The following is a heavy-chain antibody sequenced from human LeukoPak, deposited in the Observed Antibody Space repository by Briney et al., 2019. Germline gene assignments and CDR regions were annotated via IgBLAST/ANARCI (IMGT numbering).Heavy chain of an antibody. V-gene: IGHV3-23*01. CDR2: ISGGGVST. CDR1: GFTFSNHA. D-gene: IGHD3-10*01. Sequence: GGSLRLSCAASGFTFSNHAMMWVRQAAWRWLEWVSAISGGGVSTYYTGSVKGRFTISRDNSKNTLYLQMNSLRAEDTAVYYCALYLRVRGDYWGQGTLVSVSS. CDR3: ALYLRVRGDY. J-gene: IGHJ4*02.